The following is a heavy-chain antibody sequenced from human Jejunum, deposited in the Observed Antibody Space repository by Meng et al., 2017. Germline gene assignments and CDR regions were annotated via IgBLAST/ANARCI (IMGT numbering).Heavy chain of an antibody. CDR2: IYYTGST. CDR1: GDSMSNSY. V-gene: IGHV4-59*01. CDR3: AKGNGWFYF. D-gene: IGHD2-8*01. J-gene: IGHJ5*01. Sequence: QLQESGPGLVKPSETLSLTCTVSGDSMSNSYWSWVRQPPGKGLEWIGYIYYTGSTNYNPSLKSRVTISLDTSKKQFSLFLNSVTAADTAVYYCAKGNGWFYFWGQGTLVTVSS.